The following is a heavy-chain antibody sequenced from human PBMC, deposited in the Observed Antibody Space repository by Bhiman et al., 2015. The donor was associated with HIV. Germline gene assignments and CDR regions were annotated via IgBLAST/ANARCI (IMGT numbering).Heavy chain of an antibody. V-gene: IGHV3-21*06. Sequence: EVQLVESGGGLVKPGGSLRLSCAASGFTFSDYIMNWVRQAPGKGLEWVSSISSTSTYIYYADSVKGRFTISRDNAKNSLFLQMNSLRAEDTAVYYCARGGSELELEYYFDYWGKGTLVTVSS. CDR2: ISSTSTYI. J-gene: IGHJ4*02. CDR1: GFTFSDYI. D-gene: IGHD1-7*01. CDR3: ARGGSELELEYYFDY.